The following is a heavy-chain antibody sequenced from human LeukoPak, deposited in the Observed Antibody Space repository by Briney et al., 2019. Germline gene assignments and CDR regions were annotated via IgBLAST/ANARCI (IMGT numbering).Heavy chain of an antibody. J-gene: IGHJ5*02. CDR3: ASLRSGYYSLWDNWFDP. D-gene: IGHD3-3*01. CDR2: INHSGST. Sequence: SETLSLTCAVYVGSFSGYYWSWIRQPPGKGLEWIGEINHSGSTNYNSSLKSRVTVSVDTSKNQFSLKLSSVTAADTAVYYCASLRSGYYSLWDNWFDPWGQGTLVTVSS. V-gene: IGHV4-34*01. CDR1: VGSFSGYY.